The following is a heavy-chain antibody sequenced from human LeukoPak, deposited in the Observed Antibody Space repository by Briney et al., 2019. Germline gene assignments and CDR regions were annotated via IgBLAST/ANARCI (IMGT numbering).Heavy chain of an antibody. CDR2: INEHGSIT. CDR1: GFTFSSYW. CDR3: ARDVGGAGSH. J-gene: IGHJ4*02. D-gene: IGHD3-10*01. V-gene: IGHV3-74*01. Sequence: PGESLRLSCAASGFTFSSYWMHWVRQAPGEGLVWVSRINEHGSITDYADSVKDRFTISRDNAKNTLYLHMNSLRAGDTAMYYCARDVGGAGSHWGQGTLVTVSS.